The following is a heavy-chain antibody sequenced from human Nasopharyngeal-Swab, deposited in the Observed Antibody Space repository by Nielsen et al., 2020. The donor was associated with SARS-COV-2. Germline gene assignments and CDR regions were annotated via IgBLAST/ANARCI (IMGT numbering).Heavy chain of an antibody. CDR3: AKGMGYSYGYELYYYYYGMDV. J-gene: IGHJ6*02. V-gene: IGHV3-9*01. CDR1: GFTFDDYA. CDR2: ISWNSGSI. Sequence: SLKISCAASGFTFDDYAMHWVRQAPGKGLEWVSGISWNSGSIGYADSVKGRFTISRDNAKNSLYLQMNSLRAGDTALYYCAKGMGYSYGYELYYYYYGMDVWGQGTTVTVSS. D-gene: IGHD5-18*01.